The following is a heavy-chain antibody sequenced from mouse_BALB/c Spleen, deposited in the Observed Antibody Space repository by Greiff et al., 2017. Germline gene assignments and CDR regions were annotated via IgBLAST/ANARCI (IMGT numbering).Heavy chain of an antibody. Sequence: VQLVESGAELMKPGASVKISCKATGYTFSSYWIEWVKQRPGHGLEWIGEILPGSGSTNYNEKFKGKATFTADTSSNTAYMRLSSLTSEDSAVYYCARWGSRFAYWGQGTLVTVSA. CDR3: ARWGSRFAY. CDR2: ILPGSGST. J-gene: IGHJ3*01. V-gene: IGHV1-9*01. CDR1: GYTFSSYW.